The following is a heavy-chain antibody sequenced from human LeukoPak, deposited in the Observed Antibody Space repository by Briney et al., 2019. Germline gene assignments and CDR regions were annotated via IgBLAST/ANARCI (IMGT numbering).Heavy chain of an antibody. CDR1: GFTFSTHW. V-gene: IGHV3-7*01. J-gene: IGHJ4*02. Sequence: XXXXSGFTFSTHWMSWFRQAPGKGLEWVGNINQDGSEXYYVDSLKGRFTISRDNAKNSLYLQMNSLRAEDTALYYXXXXXXXGXXXXDFWGQXTXVTVSS. CDR3: XXXXXXGXXXXDF. CDR2: INQDGSEX.